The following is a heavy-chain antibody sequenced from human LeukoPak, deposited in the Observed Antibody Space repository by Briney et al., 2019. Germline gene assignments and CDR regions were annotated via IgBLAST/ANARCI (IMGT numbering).Heavy chain of an antibody. CDR3: ARHSTLTMVRGVKKPFDY. CDR1: GFTFSSYS. D-gene: IGHD3-10*01. J-gene: IGHJ4*02. CDR2: INHSGST. Sequence: GSLRPSCAASGFTFSSYSMNWIRQPPGKGLEWIGEINHSGSTNYNPSLKSRVTISVDTSKNQFSLKLSSVTAADTAVYYCARHSTLTMVRGVKKPFDYWGQGTLVTVSS. V-gene: IGHV4-34*01.